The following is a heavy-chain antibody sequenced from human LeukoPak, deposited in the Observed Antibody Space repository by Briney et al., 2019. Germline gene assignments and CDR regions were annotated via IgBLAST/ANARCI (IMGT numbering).Heavy chain of an antibody. CDR2: ISGSSGAI. CDR3: VRDRTLGVRDGFILA. J-gene: IGHJ5*02. D-gene: IGHD5-24*01. CDR1: GFTFSAYN. Sequence: GGSLRLSCAASGFTFSAYNMIWVRQAPGKGLEWLSYISGSSGAIYYADSVQGRFTISRDNAKNSLSLQMNSLRVEDTAVYYCVRDRTLGVRDGFILAWGQGTLVTVSS. V-gene: IGHV3-48*01.